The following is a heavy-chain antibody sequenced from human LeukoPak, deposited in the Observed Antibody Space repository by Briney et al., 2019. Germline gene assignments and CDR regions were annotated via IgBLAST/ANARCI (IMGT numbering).Heavy chain of an antibody. CDR1: GDSINSHSYY. V-gene: IGHV4-61*10. D-gene: IGHD5-12*01. J-gene: IGHJ4*02. CDR2: IYHSGST. CDR3: ARVQGGYAAGCDY. Sequence: PSETLSLTCAVSGDSINSHSYYWSWIRQPAGKGLEWIGEIYHSGSTNYNPSLKSRVTISVDKSKNQFSLKLSSVTAADTAVYYCARVQGGYAAGCDYWGQGTLVTVSS.